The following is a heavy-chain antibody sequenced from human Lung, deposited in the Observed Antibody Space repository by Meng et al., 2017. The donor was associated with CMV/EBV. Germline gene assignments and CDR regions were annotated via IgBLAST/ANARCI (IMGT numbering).Heavy chain of an antibody. D-gene: IGHD6-6*01. CDR1: GGTISSYA. Sequence: CKASGGTISSYAISWVRQAPGQGLEWMGGIIPILGIANYAQKFQGRVTITADKSTSTAYMELSSLRSEDTAVYYCVSVYSSSSLFDYWGQGTLVTVSS. V-gene: IGHV1-69*10. CDR2: IIPILGIA. J-gene: IGHJ4*02. CDR3: VSVYSSSSLFDY.